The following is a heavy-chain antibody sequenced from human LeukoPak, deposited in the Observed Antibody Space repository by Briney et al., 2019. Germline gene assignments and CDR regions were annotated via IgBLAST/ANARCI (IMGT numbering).Heavy chain of an antibody. V-gene: IGHV1-18*01. CDR3: ARAAYYYGSGSYLGY. CDR1: GYTFTSYG. Sequence: ASVKVSCKASGYTFTSYGISWVRQAPGQGLEWMGWISAYNGNTNYAQKLQGRVTMTTDTSTSTAYMELRSLRSDDTAVYYCARAAYYYGSGSYLGYWGQGTLVTVSS. D-gene: IGHD3-10*01. CDR2: ISAYNGNT. J-gene: IGHJ4*02.